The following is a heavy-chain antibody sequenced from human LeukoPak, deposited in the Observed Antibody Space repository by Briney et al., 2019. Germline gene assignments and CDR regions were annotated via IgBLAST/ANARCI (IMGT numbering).Heavy chain of an antibody. CDR1: GFTLANYW. D-gene: IGHD4-17*01. V-gene: IGHV3-7*01. J-gene: IGHJ4*02. Sequence: AGGSLRLSCAASGFTLANYWMTWVRQLAGMGLEWVATIKPDGSDKFYVDSVKGRFTISRDNAKNSLFLQMNSLRDEDTAVYYCIEGPTVPSHWGQGTLVTVSS. CDR2: IKPDGSDK. CDR3: IEGPTVPSH.